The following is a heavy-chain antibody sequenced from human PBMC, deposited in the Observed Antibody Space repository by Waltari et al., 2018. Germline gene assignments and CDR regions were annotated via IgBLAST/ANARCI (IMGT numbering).Heavy chain of an antibody. D-gene: IGHD6-6*01. J-gene: IGHJ4*02. V-gene: IGHV3-30*02. CDR2: IRYDGSNK. CDR3: AKDRGSSSSWLDY. Sequence: SGGGVFQPGGSLRLSCAASGFTFSSYGMHWVRQAPGKGLEGLAFIRYDGSNKYYAYSVKGRFTISRDNSKNTLYLQMNSLSAEDTAVYYCAKDRGSSSSWLDYWGQGTLVTVSS. CDR1: GFTFSSYG.